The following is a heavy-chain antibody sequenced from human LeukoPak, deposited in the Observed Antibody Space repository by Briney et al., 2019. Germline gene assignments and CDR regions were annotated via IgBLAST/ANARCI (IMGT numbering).Heavy chain of an antibody. Sequence: PGGSLRLSCAASGFNVSSNYMSWVRQAPGKGLEWVSVIYSGGSTYYADSVKGRFIISRDNSKNMLYLQMNSLRAEDTAVYYCSRDGSSSDWSAFDIWGQGTMVTVSS. V-gene: IGHV3-53*01. J-gene: IGHJ3*02. D-gene: IGHD6-19*01. CDR2: IYSGGST. CDR3: SRDGSSSDWSAFDI. CDR1: GFNVSSNY.